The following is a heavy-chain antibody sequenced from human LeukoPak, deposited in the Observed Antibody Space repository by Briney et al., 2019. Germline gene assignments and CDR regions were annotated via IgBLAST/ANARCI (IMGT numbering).Heavy chain of an antibody. Sequence: GESLKISCKGSGCSFTSYWIGWVRQMPGKGLEWMGIIYPGDSDTRYSPSFQGQVTISADKSISTAYLQWSSLKASDTAMYYCARSIGRYCSGGSCYYFDYWGQGTLVTVSS. CDR2: IYPGDSDT. J-gene: IGHJ4*02. D-gene: IGHD2-15*01. CDR1: GCSFTSYW. CDR3: ARSIGRYCSGGSCYYFDY. V-gene: IGHV5-51*01.